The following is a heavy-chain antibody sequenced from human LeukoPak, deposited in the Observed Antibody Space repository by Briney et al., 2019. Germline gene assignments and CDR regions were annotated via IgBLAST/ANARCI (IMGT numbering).Heavy chain of an antibody. CDR2: IYYSGST. D-gene: IGHD6-19*01. V-gene: IGHV4-39*01. J-gene: IGHJ6*03. CDR1: GGSISSSSYY. Sequence: SETLSLTCTVSGGSISSSSYYWGWIRQPPGKGLEWIGSIYYSGSTYYNPSLKSRVTISVDTSKNQFSLKLSSVTAADTAVYYCARSSSSGWYDYYYYYYMDVWGKGTTVTVSS. CDR3: ARSSSSGWYDYYYYYYMDV.